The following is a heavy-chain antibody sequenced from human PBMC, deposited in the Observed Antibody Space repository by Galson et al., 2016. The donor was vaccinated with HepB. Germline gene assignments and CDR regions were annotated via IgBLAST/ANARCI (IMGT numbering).Heavy chain of an antibody. Sequence: SLRLSCAASGFTFNNYGMTWVRQAPGKGLEGVSSISRSGDSTDYADSVKGRFTISRDNSKNTLSLQMNSLTADDTAIYYCVQGSTAPAVWGKGTTVTVPS. CDR2: ISRSGDST. CDR3: VQGSTAPAV. D-gene: IGHD2-2*01. J-gene: IGHJ6*04. CDR1: GFTFNNYG. V-gene: IGHV3-23*01.